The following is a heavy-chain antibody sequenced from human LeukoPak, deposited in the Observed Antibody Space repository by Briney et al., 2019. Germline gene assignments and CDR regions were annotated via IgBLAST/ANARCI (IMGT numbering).Heavy chain of an antibody. CDR2: ISGSGGTT. D-gene: IGHD4-17*01. Sequence: GGSLRLSCAASGFTFSSYVMSWVRQAPGKGLEWVSGISGSGGTTYSADSVKGRFTISRDNAKNSLYLQMNSLRAEDTAVYYCARDAGALDAFDVWGQGTMVTVSS. CDR3: ARDAGALDAFDV. CDR1: GFTFSSYV. J-gene: IGHJ3*01. V-gene: IGHV3-23*01.